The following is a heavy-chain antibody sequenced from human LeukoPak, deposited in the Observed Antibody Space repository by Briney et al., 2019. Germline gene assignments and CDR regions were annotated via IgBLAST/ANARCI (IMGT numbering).Heavy chain of an antibody. Sequence: PSETLSLTCTVSGGSISSSSYYWGWIRQPPGKGLEWIGSIYYSGSTYYNPSLKSRVTISVDTSKNQFSLKLSSVTAADTAVYYCAAGLHSSGWYGHNWFDPWGQGTLVTVSS. CDR2: IYYSGST. V-gene: IGHV4-39*01. J-gene: IGHJ5*02. CDR1: GGSISSSSYY. D-gene: IGHD6-19*01. CDR3: AAGLHSSGWYGHNWFDP.